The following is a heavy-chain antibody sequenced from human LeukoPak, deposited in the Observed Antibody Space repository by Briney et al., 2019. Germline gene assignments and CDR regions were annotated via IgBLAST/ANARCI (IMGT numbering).Heavy chain of an antibody. CDR1: GYTFTSYG. Sequence: ASVKVSCXASGYTFTSYGISWVRQAPGEGLEWMGWISAYNGDTNYAQKLQGRVTMTTDTTTSTAYMELRSLRSDDTAVYYCARVRGTKGYCSSTSCPGLSFDHWGQGTLVTVSS. V-gene: IGHV1-18*04. CDR2: ISAYNGDT. CDR3: ARVRGTKGYCSSTSCPGLSFDH. J-gene: IGHJ4*02. D-gene: IGHD2-2*01.